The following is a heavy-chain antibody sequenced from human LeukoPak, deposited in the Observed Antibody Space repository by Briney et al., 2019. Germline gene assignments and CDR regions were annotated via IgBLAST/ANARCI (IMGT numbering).Heavy chain of an antibody. CDR3: ARDRGYYYGSGSRHRDLDY. V-gene: IGHV3-48*03. D-gene: IGHD3-10*01. CDR1: GFTFSSYE. CDR2: ISNSGSTI. J-gene: IGHJ4*02. Sequence: GGSLRLSCAASGFTFSSYEMNWVRQAPGKGLEWVSYISNSGSTIYYTDSVKGRFTISRDNAKNSLYLQMNSLRAEDTAVYYCARDRGYYYGSGSRHRDLDYWGQGTLVTVSS.